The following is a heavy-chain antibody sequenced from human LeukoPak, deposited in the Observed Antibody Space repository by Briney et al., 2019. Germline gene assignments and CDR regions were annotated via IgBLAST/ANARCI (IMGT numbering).Heavy chain of an antibody. CDR2: IWDNGNNK. V-gene: IGHV3-33*03. CDR3: AKGGHCTSTSCYYFDS. J-gene: IGHJ4*02. CDR1: GFTFSNSD. D-gene: IGHD2-2*01. Sequence: PGSSLRLSCAASGFTFSNSDMHWVRQAPGKGLEWVAVIWDNGNNKYYGDSVNGRFTISRDNSKNTLHLQMNSLRPEDPAIYYCAKGGHCTSTSCYYFDSWGQGALVTVSA.